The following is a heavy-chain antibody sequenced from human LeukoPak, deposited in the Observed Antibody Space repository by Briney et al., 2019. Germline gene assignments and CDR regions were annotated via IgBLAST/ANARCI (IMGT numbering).Heavy chain of an antibody. CDR2: TYYKSKWFN. CDR1: GDSVSSNSAA. CDR3: ARGADGYNNYYFDY. Sequence: SQTLSLTCAISGDSVSSNSAAWNWIRQSPSRGLGWLGRTYYKSKWFNDYAISVRSRITINPDTSKNQFSLQLNSVTPEDTAVYYCARGADGYNNYYFDYWGQGTLVTVSS. D-gene: IGHD3-10*01. V-gene: IGHV6-1*01. J-gene: IGHJ4*02.